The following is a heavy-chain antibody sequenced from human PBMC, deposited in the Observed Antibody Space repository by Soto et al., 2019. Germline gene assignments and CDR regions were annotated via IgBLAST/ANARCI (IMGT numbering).Heavy chain of an antibody. J-gene: IGHJ4*02. CDR1: GGSISSGGYS. V-gene: IGHV4-30-2*01. D-gene: IGHD2-15*01. CDR3: ARVYGGYLDY. CDR2: MYHSGST. Sequence: SETLSLTCAVSGGSISSGGYSWSWIRQPPGKGLEWIGYMYHSGSTYYNPSLKSRVTISIDRSKNQFSLKLSSVTAADTAVYYCARVYGGYLDYWGQGTLATVSS.